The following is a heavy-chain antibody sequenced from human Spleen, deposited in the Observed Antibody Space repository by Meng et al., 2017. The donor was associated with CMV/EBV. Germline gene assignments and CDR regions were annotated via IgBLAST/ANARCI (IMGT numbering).Heavy chain of an antibody. D-gene: IGHD3-3*01. Sequence: QRQESGPGLVKPSGTLSLACAVSGGSISISTWWRWVRQPPGKGLEWIGEIYHSGGTNYNPSLKSRVTMSVDTSKNQFSLKLSSVTAADTAVYYCARGVGALRYWGQGTLVTVSS. J-gene: IGHJ4*02. CDR1: GGSISISTW. CDR3: ARGVGALRY. V-gene: IGHV4-4*02. CDR2: IYHSGGT.